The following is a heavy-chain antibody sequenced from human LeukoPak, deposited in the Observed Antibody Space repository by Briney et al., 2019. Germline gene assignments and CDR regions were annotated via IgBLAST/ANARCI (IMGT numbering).Heavy chain of an antibody. CDR1: GRSINNYY. J-gene: IGHJ4*02. V-gene: IGHV4-59*01. CDR2: IYYRGST. Sequence: SETLSLTCTLPGRSINNYYWSCIRQPPGKGLVWIGYIYYRGSTNYNPSLKSRVTFSVDTSKNQFSLKLNSVTAADTAVYYYARGGDYGDLRYFDYWGQGTLVTVSS. D-gene: IGHD4-17*01. CDR3: ARGGDYGDLRYFDY.